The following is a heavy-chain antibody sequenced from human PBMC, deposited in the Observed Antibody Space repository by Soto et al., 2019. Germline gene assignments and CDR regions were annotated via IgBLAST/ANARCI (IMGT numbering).Heavy chain of an antibody. D-gene: IGHD6-19*01. V-gene: IGHV4-39*01. CDR2: IYYSGST. Sequence: SETLSLTCTVSGGSISSSSYYWGWVRQPPGEGLEWVGSIYYSGSTYYNPSLKSRATISVDTSKTQFSLKLSSVTAADTAVYYCAKGYSSGWYGVTGGEYFQHGGQGTLVTVSS. J-gene: IGHJ1*01. CDR3: AKGYSSGWYGVTGGEYFQH. CDR1: GGSISSSSYY.